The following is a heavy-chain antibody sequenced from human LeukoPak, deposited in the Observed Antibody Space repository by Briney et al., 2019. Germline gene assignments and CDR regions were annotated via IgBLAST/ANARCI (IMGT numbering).Heavy chain of an antibody. V-gene: IGHV4-34*01. CDR3: ARGRPYYDFWSGYYHGGFDY. CDR1: GGSFSGYY. J-gene: IGHJ4*02. CDR2: INHSGST. Sequence: SETLSLTCAVYGGSFSGYYWSWIRQPPGKGLEWIGEINHSGSTHYNPSLKSRVTISVDTSKNQFSLKLSSVTAADTAVYYCARGRPYYDFWSGYYHGGFDYWGQGTLVTVSS. D-gene: IGHD3-3*01.